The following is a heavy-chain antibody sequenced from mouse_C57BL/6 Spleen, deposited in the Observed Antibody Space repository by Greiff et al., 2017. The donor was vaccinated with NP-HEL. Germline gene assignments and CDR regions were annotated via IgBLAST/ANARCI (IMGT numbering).Heavy chain of an antibody. Sequence: ESGPGLVKPSQSLSLTCSVTGYSITSGYYWNWIRQFPGNKLEWMGYISYDGSNNYNPSLKNRISITRDTSKNQFFLKLNSVTTEDTATYYCAGGYDGAYWGQGTLVTVSA. CDR2: ISYDGSN. V-gene: IGHV3-6*01. J-gene: IGHJ3*01. CDR1: GYSITSGYY. D-gene: IGHD2-2*01. CDR3: AGGYDGAY.